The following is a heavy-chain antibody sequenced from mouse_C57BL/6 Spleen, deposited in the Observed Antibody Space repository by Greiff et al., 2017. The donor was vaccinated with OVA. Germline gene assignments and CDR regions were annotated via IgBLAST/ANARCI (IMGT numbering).Heavy chain of an antibody. CDR1: GYTFTSYW. Sequence: VQLQQSGTVLARPGASVKMSCKTSGYTFTSYWMHWVKQRPGQGLEWIGAIYPGNSDTSYNQKFKGKAKLTAVTSASTAYMELSSLTNEDSAVYYCTRSPRTTVAPFDYWGQGTTLTVSS. V-gene: IGHV1-5*01. CDR3: TRSPRTTVAPFDY. D-gene: IGHD1-1*01. CDR2: IYPGNSDT. J-gene: IGHJ2*01.